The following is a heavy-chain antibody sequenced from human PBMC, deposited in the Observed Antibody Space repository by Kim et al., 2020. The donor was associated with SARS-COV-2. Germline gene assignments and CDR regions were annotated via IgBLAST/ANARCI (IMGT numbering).Heavy chain of an antibody. D-gene: IGHD3-3*01. J-gene: IGHJ6*03. Sequence: SQTLSLTCTVSGGSISSGGYYWSWIRQHPGKGLEWIGYIYYSGSTYYNPSLKSRVTISVDTSKNQFSLKLSSVTAADTAVYYCARDDPGVTIGYMDVWGKGTTVTVSS. V-gene: IGHV4-31*03. CDR1: GGSISSGGYY. CDR2: IYYSGST. CDR3: ARDDPGVTIGYMDV.